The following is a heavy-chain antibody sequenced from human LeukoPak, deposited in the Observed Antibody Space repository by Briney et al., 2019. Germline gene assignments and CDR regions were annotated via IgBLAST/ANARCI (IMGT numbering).Heavy chain of an antibody. D-gene: IGHD3-9*01. J-gene: IGHJ4*02. CDR3: ARVRTTDTLTGYKQELDY. Sequence: GGSLRLCCAASGFTFSDYEMTWVRQAPEKGLEWVSYISAGAGVIFYADSVKGRFSITRDNAKNSLFLQMNSLRAEDTAVYYCARVRTTDTLTGYKQELDYWGRGTLVTVSS. CDR2: ISAGAGVI. CDR1: GFTFSDYE. V-gene: IGHV3-48*03.